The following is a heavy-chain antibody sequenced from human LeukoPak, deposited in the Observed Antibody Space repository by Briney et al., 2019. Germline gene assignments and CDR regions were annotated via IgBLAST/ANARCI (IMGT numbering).Heavy chain of an antibody. D-gene: IGHD2-2*01. Sequence: ASVKVSCKASGYIFTTYAIHWVRQASGQRPEWMGWINADNGNTKYSPQFQGRVTISRDTSASTAYMELSSLRSDDRAIYYCARGRGTSGSNRDFYYYYYMDVWGTGTTVIVSS. CDR1: GYIFTTYA. V-gene: IGHV1-3*01. CDR3: ARGRGTSGSNRDFYYYYYMDV. J-gene: IGHJ6*03. CDR2: INADNGNT.